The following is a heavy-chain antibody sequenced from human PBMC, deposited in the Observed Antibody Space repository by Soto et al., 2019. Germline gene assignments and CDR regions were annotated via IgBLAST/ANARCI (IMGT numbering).Heavy chain of an antibody. J-gene: IGHJ6*02. Sequence: HPGGSLRLSCAASGFTFSSYEMNWVRQAPGKGLEWVSYISSSGSTIYYADSVKGRFTISRDNAKNSLYLQMNSLRAEDTAVYYCARFRVRRINSPTTVTDYYYYGMDVWGQGTTVTVSS. CDR3: ARFRVRRINSPTTVTDYYYYGMDV. D-gene: IGHD4-4*01. CDR2: ISSSGSTI. V-gene: IGHV3-48*03. CDR1: GFTFSSYE.